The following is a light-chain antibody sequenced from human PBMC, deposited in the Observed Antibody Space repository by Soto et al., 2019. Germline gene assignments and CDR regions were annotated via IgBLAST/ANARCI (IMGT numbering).Light chain of an antibody. V-gene: IGKV1-39*01. J-gene: IGKJ1*01. Sequence: DIQMTQSPSSLSASVGDRVTISCRSSQNINNYLGWYQQKPGKAPKTLIFAASSLQSGVPSRFSGSGSGTDFTLSISSLQPEDFATDYCQQTYSTPRTFVHGTKV. CDR1: QNINNY. CDR2: AAS. CDR3: QQTYSTPRT.